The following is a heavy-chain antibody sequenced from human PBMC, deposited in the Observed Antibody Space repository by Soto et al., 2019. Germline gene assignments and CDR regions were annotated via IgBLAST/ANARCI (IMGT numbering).Heavy chain of an antibody. V-gene: IGHV5-51*01. CDR2: IYPGDSDT. CDR3: AASIFYYGMDV. CDR1: GYTFTNYW. Sequence: PGESLKISCKGSGYTFTNYWIGWVRQMPGKGPEWMGIIYPGDSDTKYNPSFQGQVTISADKSITTTYLQWSSLKASDTAIYYYAASIFYYGMDVWGQGTTVTVS. J-gene: IGHJ6*02.